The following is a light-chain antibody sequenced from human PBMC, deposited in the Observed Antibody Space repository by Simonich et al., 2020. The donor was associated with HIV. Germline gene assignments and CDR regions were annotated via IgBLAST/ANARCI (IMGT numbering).Light chain of an antibody. J-gene: IGLJ3*02. CDR2: VVM. CDR1: SNDVGCYNY. V-gene: IGLV2-14*03. Sequence: QSALTQPASVSGSPGQSITISCPETSNDVGCYNYLSCYQHHPGKAPQLMIYVVMNGPSGVSNRFAGSKSGNTASLTVSGLQAEDEADYYCTSYAGSNVWVFGGGTKLSVL. CDR3: TSYAGSNVWV.